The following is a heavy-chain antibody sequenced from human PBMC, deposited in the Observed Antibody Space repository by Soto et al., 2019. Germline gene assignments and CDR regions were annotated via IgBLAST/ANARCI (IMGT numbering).Heavy chain of an antibody. CDR2: ISEDAETD. D-gene: IGHD3-10*01. J-gene: IGHJ6*02. CDR1: VFTFIDFG. CDR3: AKAPFRRPYYFYGMDV. V-gene: IGHV3-30*18. Sequence: GWSLRLSCVSSVFTFIDFGMHWVRQGPGKGLEWLAVISEDAETDFHADSVKGRFTVSRDNFKETLYLQMNSLTTDDSGVYFCAKAPFRRPYYFYGMDVWGQGTTVTVSS.